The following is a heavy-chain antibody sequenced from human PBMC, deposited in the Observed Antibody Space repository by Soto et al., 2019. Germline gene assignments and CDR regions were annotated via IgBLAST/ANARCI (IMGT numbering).Heavy chain of an antibody. J-gene: IGHJ6*03. CDR3: ARGGYDILRREAYYYYYMDV. Sequence: GGSLRLSCAASGFTFDDYGMSWVRQAPGKGLEWVSGINWNGGSTGYADSVKGRFTISRDNAKNSLYLQMNSLRAEDTALYHCARGGYDILRREAYYYYYMDVWGKGTTVTVSS. D-gene: IGHD3-9*01. V-gene: IGHV3-20*01. CDR2: INWNGGST. CDR1: GFTFDDYG.